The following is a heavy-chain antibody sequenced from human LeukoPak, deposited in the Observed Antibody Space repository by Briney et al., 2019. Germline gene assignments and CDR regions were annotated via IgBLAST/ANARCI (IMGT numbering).Heavy chain of an antibody. D-gene: IGHD3-22*01. CDR3: ARDYDSSGFRFDP. CDR2: IYYSGST. J-gene: IGHJ5*02. CDR1: GGSISSYY. V-gene: IGHV4-59*01. Sequence: PSETLSLTCPVSGGSISSYYWSWIRQPPGKGLEWIGYIYYSGSTNYNPSLKSRVTISVDTSKNQFSLKLSSVTAADTAVYYCARDYDSSGFRFDPWGPGTLVTVSS.